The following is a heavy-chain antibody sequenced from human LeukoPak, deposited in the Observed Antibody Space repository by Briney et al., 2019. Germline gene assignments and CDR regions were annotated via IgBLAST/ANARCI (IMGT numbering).Heavy chain of an antibody. CDR3: AKMEDRLTLTRGVIIGGD. V-gene: IGHV3-30*18. J-gene: IGHJ4*02. CDR2: VSYDGSNE. CDR1: GFIFSTYA. D-gene: IGHD3-10*01. Sequence: PGGSLRLSCSASGFIFSTYAMHWVRQAPGKGLEWVAVVSYDGSNEYFADSVKGRFTISRDSSKNTLDLQMNSLRAEDTAVYYCAKMEDRLTLTRGVIIGGDWGQGTLVTVSS.